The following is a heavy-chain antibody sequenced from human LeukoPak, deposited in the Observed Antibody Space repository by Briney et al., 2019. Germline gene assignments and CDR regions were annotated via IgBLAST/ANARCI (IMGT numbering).Heavy chain of an antibody. D-gene: IGHD3-22*01. V-gene: IGHV4-39*01. CDR3: ARRVEYYDSSGYYRAYFDY. CDR2: IYYSGST. CDR1: GGSISSSSYY. Sequence: PSETLSLTCTVSGGSISSSSYYWGWIRQPPGEGLEWIGSIYYSGSTYYNPSLKSRVTISVDTSKNQFSLKLSSVTAADTAVYYCARRVEYYDSSGYYRAYFDYWGQGTLVTVSS. J-gene: IGHJ4*02.